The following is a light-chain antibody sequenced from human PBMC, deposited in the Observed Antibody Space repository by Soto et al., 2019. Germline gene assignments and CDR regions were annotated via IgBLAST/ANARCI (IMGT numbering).Light chain of an antibody. CDR2: DAS. CDR3: QQYDNVPLT. V-gene: IGKV1-33*01. Sequence: DIQMTQSPSSLSASVGDRVTSTCQASQDISNFLNWYQQKPGKAPNLLIYDASTLERGVPSRFSGSGSGTDFTLTISSLPPEDIATYYCQQYDNVPLTFGGGTKVEIK. CDR1: QDISNF. J-gene: IGKJ4*01.